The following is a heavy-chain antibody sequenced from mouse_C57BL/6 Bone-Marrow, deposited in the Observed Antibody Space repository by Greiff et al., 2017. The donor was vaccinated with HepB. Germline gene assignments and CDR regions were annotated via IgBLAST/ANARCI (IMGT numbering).Heavy chain of an antibody. Sequence: DVKLQESGPGLVKPSQSLSLTCSVTGYSITSGYYWNWIRQFPGNKLEWMGYISYDGSNNYNPSLKNRISITRDTSKNQFFLKLNSVTTEDTATYYCAREKDYYGSFYWYFDVWGTGTTVTVSS. CDR2: ISYDGSN. J-gene: IGHJ1*03. V-gene: IGHV3-6*01. D-gene: IGHD1-1*01. CDR3: AREKDYYGSFYWYFDV. CDR1: GYSITSGYY.